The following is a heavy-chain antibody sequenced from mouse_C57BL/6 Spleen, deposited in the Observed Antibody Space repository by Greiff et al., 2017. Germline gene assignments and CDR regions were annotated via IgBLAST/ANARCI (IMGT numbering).Heavy chain of an antibody. Sequence: EVHLVESGGGLVKPGGSLKLSCAASGFTFSDYGMHWVRQAPEKGLEWVAYISSGSSTIYYADTVKGRFTISRDNAKNTLFLQMTSLRSEDTAMYYCARGYYGSSHWYFDVWGTGTTVTVPS. CDR2: ISSGSSTI. D-gene: IGHD1-1*01. CDR1: GFTFSDYG. CDR3: ARGYYGSSHWYFDV. V-gene: IGHV5-17*01. J-gene: IGHJ1*03.